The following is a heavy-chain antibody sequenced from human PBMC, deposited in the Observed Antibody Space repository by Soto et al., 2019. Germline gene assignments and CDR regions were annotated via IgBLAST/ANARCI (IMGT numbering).Heavy chain of an antibody. Sequence: ASVKVSCKASGYTFTSYGISWVRQAPGQGLEWMGWISAYNGNTNYAQKLQGRVTMTTDTSTSTAYMELRSLRSDDTAVYYCARDLRYYDSSGYPAYWGQGTLVTVSS. CDR3: ARDLRYYDSSGYPAY. J-gene: IGHJ4*02. CDR2: ISAYNGNT. V-gene: IGHV1-18*04. D-gene: IGHD3-22*01. CDR1: GYTFTSYG.